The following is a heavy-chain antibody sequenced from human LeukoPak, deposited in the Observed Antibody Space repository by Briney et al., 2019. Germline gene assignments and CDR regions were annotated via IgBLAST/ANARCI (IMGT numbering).Heavy chain of an antibody. CDR2: ISPGGDII. D-gene: IGHD6-19*01. J-gene: IGHJ4*02. Sequence: GGSLRLSCAASGFIFSDYHMNWIRQAPGKGLERVSYISPGGDIIYFADYVKGRFTISRDNAKNSLFLQMNSLTAEDTAVYYCASGRDIAVAGPGGYFDYWGQGTLVTVSS. V-gene: IGHV3-11*01. CDR3: ASGRDIAVAGPGGYFDY. CDR1: GFIFSDYH.